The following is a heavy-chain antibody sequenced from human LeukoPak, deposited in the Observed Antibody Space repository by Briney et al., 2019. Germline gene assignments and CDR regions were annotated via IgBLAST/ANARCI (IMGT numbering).Heavy chain of an antibody. V-gene: IGHV3-23*01. CDR1: GFTFSSYV. CDR2: LSGGGGVT. Sequence: PGGSLRLSCAASGFTFSSYVMTWVRQPPWKELEWVSSLSGGGGVTYYADSVKGRFTISRDNSKNTLFLQMNSLRAEDTAVYYCAKDSRVVTDTPGDYWGQGTLVTVSS. D-gene: IGHD4-23*01. CDR3: AKDSRVVTDTPGDY. J-gene: IGHJ4*02.